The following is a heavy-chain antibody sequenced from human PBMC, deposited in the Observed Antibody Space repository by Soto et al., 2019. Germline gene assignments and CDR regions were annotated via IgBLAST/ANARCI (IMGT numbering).Heavy chain of an antibody. V-gene: IGHV3-15*07. CDR2: IKSKPDGGTT. J-gene: IGHJ5*02. CDR1: GFTVSDAW. D-gene: IGHD2-15*01. CDR3: STDTGVGYCSGGTCYARVDH. Sequence: GGSLRLSCAASGFTVSDAWMNWFRQVPGKGLEWVGRIKSKPDGGTTDYAAPVKGRFTVSRDDSTNTVFLQMNGLKTDDTGVYYCSTDTGVGYCSGGTCYARVDHWGPGTLVTVSS.